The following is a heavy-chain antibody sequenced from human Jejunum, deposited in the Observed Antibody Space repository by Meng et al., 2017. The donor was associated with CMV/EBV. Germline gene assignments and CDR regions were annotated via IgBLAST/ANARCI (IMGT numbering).Heavy chain of an antibody. V-gene: IGHV3-21*01. Sequence: SEFSFSSFNMNSVRQAPGRGLEWVSSISSSGSYIYYADSVKGRFTISRDNAKDSLYLQMNSLRAEDTAVYYCTKQMPWNYYHGMDLWGQGTTVTVSS. CDR1: EFSFSSFN. CDR2: ISSSGSYI. D-gene: IGHD2-2*01. CDR3: TKQMPWNYYHGMDL. J-gene: IGHJ6*02.